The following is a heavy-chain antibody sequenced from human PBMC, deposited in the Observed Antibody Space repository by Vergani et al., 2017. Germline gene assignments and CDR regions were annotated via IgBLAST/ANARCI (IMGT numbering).Heavy chain of an antibody. V-gene: IGHV2-5*01. D-gene: IGHD3-9*01. Sequence: QITLRESGPTLVKPTQTLTLTCTFSGFSLTTGGEGVGWIRQPPGRALEWLAFVYWNDDERYSPSLMSRVTITKDTSKNEVILTMATMDPVETATYYCVHRLGYFDWDGDFDVWGPGTMVTGSS. J-gene: IGHJ3*01. CDR1: GFSLTTGGEG. CDR2: VYWNDDE. CDR3: VHRLGYFDWDGDFDV.